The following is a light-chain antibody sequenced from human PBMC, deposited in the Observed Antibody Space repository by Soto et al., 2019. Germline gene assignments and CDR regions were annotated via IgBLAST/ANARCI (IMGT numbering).Light chain of an antibody. CDR1: SSDVGDYNY. V-gene: IGLV2-14*01. Sequence: QSALTQPASVSGSPGQSITISCTGTSSDVGDYNYVSWYQQHPGKAPKLMIFEVSNRPSGVSNRFSGSKSGNTASLTISGLQAEDEADYYCTSYTTSSSTYVVGTGTKLTVL. CDR2: EVS. CDR3: TSYTTSSSTYV. J-gene: IGLJ1*01.